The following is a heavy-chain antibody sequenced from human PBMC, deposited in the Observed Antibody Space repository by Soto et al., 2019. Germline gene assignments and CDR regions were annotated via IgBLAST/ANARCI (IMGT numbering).Heavy chain of an antibody. D-gene: IGHD6-19*01. V-gene: IGHV3-30-3*01. J-gene: IGHJ4*02. CDR1: GFTFSSYA. CDR2: ISYDGSNK. CDR3: AREAAVAGDFDY. Sequence: PGGSLSLSCAASGFTFSSYAMHWVRQAPGKGLEWVAVISYDGSNKYYADSVKGRFTISRDNSKNTLYLQMNSLRAEDTAVYYCAREAAVAGDFDYWGQGTLVTVSS.